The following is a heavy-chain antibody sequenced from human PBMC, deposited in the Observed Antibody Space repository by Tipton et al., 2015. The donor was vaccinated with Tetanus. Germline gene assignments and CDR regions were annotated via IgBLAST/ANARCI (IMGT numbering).Heavy chain of an antibody. Sequence: RSLRLSCAGSGFTFSIYAMHWVRQAPGKGLEWVSVISYDGGHKEYGDSVKGRFTVSRDNSKNTVYLQMNSLRIEDTAVYYCARDLRYSSPWHDSWGQGTLVVVSS. J-gene: IGHJ5*01. D-gene: IGHD5-18*01. CDR3: ARDLRYSSPWHDS. CDR2: ISYDGGHK. CDR1: GFTFSIYA. V-gene: IGHV3-30*03.